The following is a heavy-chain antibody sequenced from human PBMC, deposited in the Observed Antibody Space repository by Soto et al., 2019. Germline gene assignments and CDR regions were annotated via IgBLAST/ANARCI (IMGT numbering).Heavy chain of an antibody. Sequence: ASVKVSCKASGYTFTGYYMHWVRQAPGQGLEWMGWINPNSGGTNYAQKFQGWVTMTRDTSISTAYMELSRLRSDDTAVYYCARRSKLAAAVNDAFDIWGQGKMVTVSS. CDR3: ARRSKLAAAVNDAFDI. V-gene: IGHV1-2*04. CDR1: GYTFTGYY. CDR2: INPNSGGT. J-gene: IGHJ3*02. D-gene: IGHD6-13*01.